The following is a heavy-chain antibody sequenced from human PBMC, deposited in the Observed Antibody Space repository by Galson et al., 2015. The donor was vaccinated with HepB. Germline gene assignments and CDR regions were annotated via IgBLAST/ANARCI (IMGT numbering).Heavy chain of an antibody. Sequence: SLRLSCAASGFTFSSYAMSWVRQAPGKGLEWVSAVSHNGGRTYYADSVKGRFTISRDNSKNTLYLQMNSLRDEDTAAYYCAKEVESRDFFDQWGQGTLVTVAS. D-gene: IGHD1-1*01. CDR1: GFTFSSYA. CDR2: VSHNGGRT. CDR3: AKEVESRDFFDQ. V-gene: IGHV3-23*01. J-gene: IGHJ4*02.